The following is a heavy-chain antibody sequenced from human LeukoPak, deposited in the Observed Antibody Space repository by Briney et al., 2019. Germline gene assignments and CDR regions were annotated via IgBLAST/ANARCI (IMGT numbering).Heavy chain of an antibody. D-gene: IGHD3-22*01. V-gene: IGHV6-1*01. CDR1: GESVSSNSAA. Sequence: SQTLSLTCAISGESVSSNSAAWNWIRQSPSRGLEWLGRTYYRSKWYNDYAVSVKRRITINPDTSKNQLSLRLNSVTPEDTAVYYCARATMIPRGFDYWGQGTLVTVSS. J-gene: IGHJ4*02. CDR3: ARATMIPRGFDY. CDR2: TYYRSKWYN.